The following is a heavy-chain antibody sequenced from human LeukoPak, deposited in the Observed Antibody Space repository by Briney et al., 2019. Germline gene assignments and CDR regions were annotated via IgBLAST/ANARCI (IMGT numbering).Heavy chain of an antibody. CDR1: GFTFSSYG. J-gene: IGHJ4*02. CDR3: AVQVVDTAMVTGIDY. V-gene: IGHV3-33*01. CDR2: IWYDGSNK. D-gene: IGHD5-18*01. Sequence: GRSLRLSCAASGFTFSSYGMHWVRQAPGKGLEWVAVIWYDGSNKYYADSVKGRFTISRDNSKNTLYLQMNCLRAEDTAVYYCAVQVVDTAMVTGIDYWGQGNLVTVSS.